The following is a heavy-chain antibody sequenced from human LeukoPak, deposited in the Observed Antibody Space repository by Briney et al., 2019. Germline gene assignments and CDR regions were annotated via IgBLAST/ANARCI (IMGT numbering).Heavy chain of an antibody. D-gene: IGHD6-13*01. CDR2: IKQDGSEK. Sequence: GGSLRLSCAASGFTSGHYWMTWVRQAPGKGLEWVANIKQDGSEKYYVDSVKGRFTISRDNAKKSLYLEMNSLRAEDTAVYYCARGGSSSWYVVLYNGMDVWGQGTTVTVSS. V-gene: IGHV3-7*01. CDR3: ARGGSSSWYVVLYNGMDV. J-gene: IGHJ6*02. CDR1: GFTSGHYW.